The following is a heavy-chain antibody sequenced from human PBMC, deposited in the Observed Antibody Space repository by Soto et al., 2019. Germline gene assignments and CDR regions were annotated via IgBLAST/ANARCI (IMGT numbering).Heavy chain of an antibody. Sequence: SETLSLTCTVSGDSVTSGSHYWRWIRQPPGKGLEYIGYIFYSENTGYHPSLKSRVTISVDTSKNQFSLKLSSETAADTPLSYCARVPVEMATIGYYYSYGVNVWGQVTTVTVSS. V-gene: IGHV4-61*01. CDR3: ARVPVEMATIGYYYSYGVNV. D-gene: IGHD5-12*01. CDR1: GDSVTSGSHY. CDR2: IFYSENT. J-gene: IGHJ6*02.